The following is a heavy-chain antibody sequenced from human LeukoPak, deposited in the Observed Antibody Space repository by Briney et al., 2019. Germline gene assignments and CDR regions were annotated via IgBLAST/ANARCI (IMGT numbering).Heavy chain of an antibody. CDR3: AKDARRTFGLSSGLYRGSYYFDY. CDR1: GFTFSSYS. Sequence: GGSLRLSWAASGFTFSSYSMNCVRQAPGKGLEWVSYITSSSSTIYYADSVKGRFTISRDNAKNSLYLQMNSLRAEDTAVYYCAKDARRTFGLSSGLYRGSYYFDYWGQGTLVTVSS. D-gene: IGHD6-19*01. CDR2: ITSSSSTI. J-gene: IGHJ4*02. V-gene: IGHV3-48*01.